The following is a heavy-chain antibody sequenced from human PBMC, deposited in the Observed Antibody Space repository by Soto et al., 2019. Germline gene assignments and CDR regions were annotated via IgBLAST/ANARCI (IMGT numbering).Heavy chain of an antibody. Sequence: SETLSLTCTVSGGSISSYYWSWIRQPPGKGLEWIGYIYYSGSTNYNPSLKSRVTISVDTSKNQFSLKLSSVTAADTAVYYCARDSIAAAGTYYYGMDVWGQGTTVTVSS. CDR2: IYYSGST. CDR3: ARDSIAAAGTYYYGMDV. CDR1: GGSISSYY. J-gene: IGHJ6*02. V-gene: IGHV4-59*12. D-gene: IGHD6-13*01.